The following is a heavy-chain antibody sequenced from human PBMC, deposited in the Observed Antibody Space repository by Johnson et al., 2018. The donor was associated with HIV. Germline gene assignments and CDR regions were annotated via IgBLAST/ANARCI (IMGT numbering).Heavy chain of an antibody. CDR3: AKDLYSSSWSNDAFDI. Sequence: VQLVESGGGLIQPGGSLRLSCAASGFTVSRNYMNWVRQAQGKGLEWVSAISGSGGSTYYADSVKGRFTISRDNSKNTVYLQMNGLRAEDTAVYHCAKDLYSSSWSNDAFDIWGQGTMVTVSS. D-gene: IGHD6-13*01. V-gene: IGHV3-53*01. CDR2: SGSGGST. J-gene: IGHJ3*02. CDR1: GFTVSRNY.